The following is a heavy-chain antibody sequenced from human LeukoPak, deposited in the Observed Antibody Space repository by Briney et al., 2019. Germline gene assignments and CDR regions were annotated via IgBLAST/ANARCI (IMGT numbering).Heavy chain of an antibody. D-gene: IGHD3-10*01. V-gene: IGHV5-51*01. Sequence: IYPGDSDTRYSPSFQGQVTISADKSISTAYLQWSSLKASDTAMYYCARFGWFGEFHPFDYWGQGTLVTVSS. CDR3: ARFGWFGEFHPFDY. J-gene: IGHJ4*02. CDR2: IYPGDSDT.